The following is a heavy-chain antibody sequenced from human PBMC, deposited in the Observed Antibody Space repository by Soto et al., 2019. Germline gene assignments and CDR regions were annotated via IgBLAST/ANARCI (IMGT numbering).Heavy chain of an antibody. Sequence: ASVKVCCKDSGYTFTGYYMHWVRQAPGQGLEWMGWINPNSGGTNYAQKFQGRVTMTRDTSISTAYMELSRLRSDDTAVYYCASGPKSSSSPFDYWGQGTLVTVSS. J-gene: IGHJ4*02. D-gene: IGHD6-6*01. CDR2: INPNSGGT. CDR1: GYTFTGYY. CDR3: ASGPKSSSSPFDY. V-gene: IGHV1-2*02.